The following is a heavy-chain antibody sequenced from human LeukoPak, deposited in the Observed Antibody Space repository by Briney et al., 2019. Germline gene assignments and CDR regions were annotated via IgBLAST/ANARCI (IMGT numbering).Heavy chain of an antibody. Sequence: SETLSLTCAVSGGSISSSNWWSWVRQPPGKGLEWIGEIYHSGSTNYNPSLKSRVTISVDKSKNQFSLKLSSVTAADTAVYYCARAPQSSYYYYYYMDVWGKGTTVTVSS. CDR2: IYHSGST. CDR1: GGSISSSNW. J-gene: IGHJ6*03. V-gene: IGHV4-4*02. CDR3: ARAPQSSYYYYYYMDV. D-gene: IGHD6-6*01.